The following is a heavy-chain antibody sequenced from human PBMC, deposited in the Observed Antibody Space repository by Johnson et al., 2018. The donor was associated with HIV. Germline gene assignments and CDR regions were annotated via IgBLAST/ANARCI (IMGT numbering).Heavy chain of an antibody. CDR1: GFTFSSYA. D-gene: IGHD3-3*01. CDR2: ISYDGSNR. V-gene: IGHV3-30-3*01. Sequence: QMQLVESGGGLIQPGGSLRLSCAASGFTFSSYAMHWVRQAPGKGLEWVAVISYDGSNRYYADSVKGRFTISRAHSKNTLYLQMNSLRAEDTAVYYCARVRDYNFWSGQQSRHAFDTWGQGTMVTVSS. CDR3: ARVRDYNFWSGQQSRHAFDT. J-gene: IGHJ3*02.